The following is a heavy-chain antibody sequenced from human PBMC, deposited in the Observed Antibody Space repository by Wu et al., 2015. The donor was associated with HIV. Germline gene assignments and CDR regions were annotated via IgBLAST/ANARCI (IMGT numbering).Heavy chain of an antibody. J-gene: IGHJ3*02. V-gene: IGHV1-8*01. CDR2: MNPNSGNT. CDR3: ARERGYSFGFNI. Sequence: QVRLIQSGAEVRKPGASVKVSCKASGYTFTHYDINWVRQASGQGLEWMGWMNPNSGNTGYRQRFQGRVTMTTDESTTTAYMELSRLSTDDTALYYCARERGYSFGFNIWGQGTMVTVSS. D-gene: IGHD5-18*01. CDR1: GYTFTHYD.